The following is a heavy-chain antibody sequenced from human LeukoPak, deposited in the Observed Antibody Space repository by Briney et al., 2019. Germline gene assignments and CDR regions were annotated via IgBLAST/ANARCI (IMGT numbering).Heavy chain of an antibody. Sequence: KPSETLSLTCAVYGGSFSGYYWSWIRQPPGKGLEWIGEINHSGSTNYNPSLKSRVTISVDTSKDQFSLKLSPVTAADTAVYYCARGGNVVVPAAGGQIDYWGQGTLVTVSS. J-gene: IGHJ4*02. CDR3: ARGGNVVVPAAGGQIDY. V-gene: IGHV4-34*01. CDR2: INHSGST. CDR1: GGSFSGYY. D-gene: IGHD2-2*01.